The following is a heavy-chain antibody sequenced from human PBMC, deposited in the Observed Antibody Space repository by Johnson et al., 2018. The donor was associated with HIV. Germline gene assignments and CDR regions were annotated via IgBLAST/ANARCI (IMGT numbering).Heavy chain of an antibody. V-gene: IGHV3-53*01. D-gene: IGHD3-10*01. Sequence: MQLVESGGGLIQPGGSLRLSCAASGFTVSSNYMSWVRQAPGKGLEWVSVIYSGGSTYYADSVTGRFTISRDNSKNTLYLQMNSLRADDTTVYYCVRGHYGSGSYYAFEVWGQGTMVTVSS. CDR1: GFTVSSNY. J-gene: IGHJ3*01. CDR3: VRGHYGSGSYYAFEV. CDR2: IYSGGST.